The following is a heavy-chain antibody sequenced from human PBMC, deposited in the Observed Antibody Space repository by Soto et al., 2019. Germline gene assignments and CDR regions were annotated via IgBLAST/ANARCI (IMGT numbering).Heavy chain of an antibody. CDR1: GFTFDDYA. Sequence: DVQLVESGGGLVQPGRSLRLSCAASGFTFDDYAMHWVRQVPGKGLEWVSGISWNSGNIGYADSVKGRFTISRDHAKNSLYLQMNSLRVEDTALYYCAKDTYSSSPYYMDVWGKGTTVTVSS. D-gene: IGHD6-6*01. CDR3: AKDTYSSSPYYMDV. J-gene: IGHJ6*03. V-gene: IGHV3-9*01. CDR2: ISWNSGNI.